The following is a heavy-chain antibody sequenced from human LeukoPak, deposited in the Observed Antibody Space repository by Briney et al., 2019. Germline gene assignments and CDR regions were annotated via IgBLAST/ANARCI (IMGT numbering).Heavy chain of an antibody. CDR3: ARGLAVAGQSYYYYYYMDV. D-gene: IGHD6-19*01. CDR2: INTNTANP. Sequence: ASVKVSCKASGYTLTSDGMNWVRQAPGQGLEWMGWINTNTANPTYAQGFTGRFVFSLDTSVNTAYLQISSLKAEDTAVYYCARGLAVAGQSYYYYYYMDVWGKGTAVTVSS. J-gene: IGHJ6*03. V-gene: IGHV7-4-1*02. CDR1: GYTLTSDG.